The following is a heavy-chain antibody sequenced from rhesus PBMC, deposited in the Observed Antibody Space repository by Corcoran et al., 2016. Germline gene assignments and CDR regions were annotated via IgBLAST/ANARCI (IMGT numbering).Heavy chain of an antibody. CDR2: ISSARSNK. CDR3: TRDKSAAGTNGLDS. J-gene: IGHJ6*01. D-gene: IGHD6-31*01. Sequence: EVHLVESGGGLVQPVGSLRLSCAASGFTFSIYGMRCVRQAPGKGLEWVSSISSARSNKYYADSVKGRFTISRDNAKNSLSLQMNSLRAEDTAVYYCTRDKSAAGTNGLDSWGQGVVVTVSS. CDR1: GFTFSIYG. V-gene: IGHV3S16*01.